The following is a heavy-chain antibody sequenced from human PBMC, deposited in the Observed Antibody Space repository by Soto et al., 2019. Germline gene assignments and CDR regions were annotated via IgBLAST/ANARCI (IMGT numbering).Heavy chain of an antibody. D-gene: IGHD3-22*01. V-gene: IGHV4-59*01. Sequence: PSETLSLTCTVSGGSISSYYWSWIRQHTGKGLEWIGYIYFRGTTNYNPSLKSRVTMSADTSKNQFSLKLNSVTAADTAVYYCARMNYYDTSGYPFDYWGQGMVVTVSS. CDR2: IYFRGTT. J-gene: IGHJ4*02. CDR3: ARMNYYDTSGYPFDY. CDR1: GGSISSYY.